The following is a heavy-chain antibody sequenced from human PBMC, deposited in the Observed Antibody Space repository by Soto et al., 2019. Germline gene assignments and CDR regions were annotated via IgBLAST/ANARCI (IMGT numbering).Heavy chain of an antibody. D-gene: IGHD6-25*01. J-gene: IGHJ4*02. CDR1: GFTFSSYS. V-gene: IGHV3-21*01. CDR3: ARGRPLSSGPQTFDY. Sequence: NPGGSLRLSCAASGFTFSSYSMNWVRQAPGKGLEWVSSISSSSSYIYYADSVKGRFTISRDNAKNSLYLQMNSLRAEDTAVYYCARGRPLSSGPQTFDYWGQGTLVTVSS. CDR2: ISSSSSYI.